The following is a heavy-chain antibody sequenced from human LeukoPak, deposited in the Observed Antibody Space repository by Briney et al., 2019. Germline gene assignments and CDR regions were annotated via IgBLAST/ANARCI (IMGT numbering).Heavy chain of an antibody. V-gene: IGHV4-31*03. D-gene: IGHD3-22*01. CDR3: ARDSGVYDSSGYFDY. CDR1: GGSISSSGYY. J-gene: IGHJ4*02. CDR2: IYYSGST. Sequence: PSETLSLTCTVSGGSISSSGYYWSWIRQHPGKGLEWIGYIYYSGSTYYNPSLKSRVTISVDTSKNQFSLKLSSVTAADTAVYYCARDSGVYDSSGYFDYWGQGTLVTVSS.